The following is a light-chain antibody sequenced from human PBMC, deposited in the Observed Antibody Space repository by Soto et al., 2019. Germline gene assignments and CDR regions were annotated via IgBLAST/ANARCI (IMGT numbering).Light chain of an antibody. CDR1: SSDVGGYNF. V-gene: IGLV2-8*01. CDR2: EVT. CDR3: SSYEVSNKFG. J-gene: IGLJ1*01. Sequence: HSVLTQPPSASGSPGQSVTISCTGTSSDVGGYNFVSWYQHFPGKAPKLIIYEVTKRPSGVPDRFSGSKSGNTASLTVSAFQTDDEADYDCSSYEVSNKFGFGKGTKVTV.